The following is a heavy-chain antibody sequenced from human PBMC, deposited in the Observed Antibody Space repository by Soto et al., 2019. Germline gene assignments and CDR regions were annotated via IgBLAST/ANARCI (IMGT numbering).Heavy chain of an antibody. J-gene: IGHJ4*02. CDR2: IKEDGSEK. D-gene: IGHD3-22*01. CDR3: ARGDYYDRRFDS. CDR1: GFTFNNYG. V-gene: IGHV3-7*03. Sequence: GSLRLSCAASGFTFNNYGMHWVRQAPGKGLEWVADIKEDGSEKYYVDSLKGRFTISRDNAKNSLYLQMNSLRAEDTAVYYCARGDYYDRRFDSWGQGTLVTVSS.